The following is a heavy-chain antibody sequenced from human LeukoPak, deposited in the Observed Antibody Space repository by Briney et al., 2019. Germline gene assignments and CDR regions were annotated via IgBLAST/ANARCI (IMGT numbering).Heavy chain of an antibody. CDR2: ISSSSSTI. D-gene: IGHD3-22*01. CDR3: ARDVGYYDSSAFDY. V-gene: IGHV3-48*01. J-gene: IGHJ4*02. CDR1: GFTFSSYS. Sequence: PGGSLRLSCAASGFTFSSYSMNWVRQAPGKGLEWVSYISSSSSTIYYADSVKGRFTISRDNAKNSLYLQMNSLRAEDTAVYYCARDVGYYDSSAFDYWGQGTLVTVSS.